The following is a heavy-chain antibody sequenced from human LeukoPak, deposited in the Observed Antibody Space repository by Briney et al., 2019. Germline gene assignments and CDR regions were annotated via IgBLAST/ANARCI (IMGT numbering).Heavy chain of an antibody. D-gene: IGHD3-16*02. CDR2: IAGGGDTI. J-gene: IGHJ4*02. Sequence: GGSLRLSCAASGFTFSSYGMNWVRQAPGKGLEWISYIAGGGDTIYYADSVKGRFTISRDNAKNSLYLQMNSLRAEDTAVYYCARGGYDYVWGSYHIEAYYFDYWGQGTLVTVSS. CDR3: ARGGYDYVWGSYHIEAYYFDY. V-gene: IGHV3-48*04. CDR1: GFTFSSYG.